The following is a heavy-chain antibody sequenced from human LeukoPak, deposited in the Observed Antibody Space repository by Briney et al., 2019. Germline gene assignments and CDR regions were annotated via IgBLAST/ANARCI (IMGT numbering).Heavy chain of an antibody. CDR1: GYSISSGYY. V-gene: IGHV4-38-2*02. CDR2: IYHSGST. J-gene: IGHJ2*01. Sequence: SETLSLTCTVSGYSISSGYYWGWIRQPPGKGLEWIGSIYHSGSTYYNPSLKSRVTISVDTSKNQFSLKLSSVTAADTAVYYCARANGDEDLWGRGTLVTVSS. CDR3: ARANGDEDL. D-gene: IGHD4-17*01.